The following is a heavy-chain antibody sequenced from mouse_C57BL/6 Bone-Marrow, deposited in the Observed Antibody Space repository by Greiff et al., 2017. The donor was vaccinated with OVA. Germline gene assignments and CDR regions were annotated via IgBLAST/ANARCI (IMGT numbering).Heavy chain of an antibody. CDR2: ITHSGET. CDR1: GFPITSGYY. J-gene: IGHJ3*01. Sequence: QVQLKESGPGLVKPSQSLVLTCYITGFPITSGYYWIWIRQPAGKLPEWMGYITHSGETFYNPSLQSPIPITRETSKNQVFLQLTSVTTEDTAMYYCAGGTYYSNPWFAYWGQGTLVTVSA. V-gene: IGHV12-3*01. D-gene: IGHD2-5*01. CDR3: AGGTYYSNPWFAY.